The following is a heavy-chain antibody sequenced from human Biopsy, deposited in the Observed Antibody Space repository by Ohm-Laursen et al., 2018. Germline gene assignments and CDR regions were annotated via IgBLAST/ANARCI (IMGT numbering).Heavy chain of an antibody. CDR2: IYYSGST. CDR1: GVSISTYY. D-gene: IGHD3-22*01. V-gene: IGHV4-59*01. J-gene: IGHJ2*01. Sequence: SDTPSLTCTVSGVSISTYYWSWIRQSPGRGLEWIAYIYYSGSTDYNPSLKSRVTISLDTSKNQFSLRLRSVTPADTAIYYCARDRGYYSDRTVPGYFDLWGRGTLVTVSS. CDR3: ARDRGYYSDRTVPGYFDL.